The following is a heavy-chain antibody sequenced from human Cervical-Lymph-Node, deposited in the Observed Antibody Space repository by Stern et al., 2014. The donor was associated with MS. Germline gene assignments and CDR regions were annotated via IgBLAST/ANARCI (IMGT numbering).Heavy chain of an antibody. Sequence: VQLVQSGAEVKNPGASVKVSCKASGYTFTDYYMQWMRQAPGQGLEWMGWINPNNGGTKSAQKFQGWVTMTTDTSTSTAYMELRRLRSDDTAIYYCARASTTANNYYDGVDVWGQGTTVTVTS. J-gene: IGHJ6*02. V-gene: IGHV1-2*04. D-gene: IGHD1-1*01. CDR1: GYTFTDYY. CDR2: INPNNGGT. CDR3: ARASTTANNYYDGVDV.